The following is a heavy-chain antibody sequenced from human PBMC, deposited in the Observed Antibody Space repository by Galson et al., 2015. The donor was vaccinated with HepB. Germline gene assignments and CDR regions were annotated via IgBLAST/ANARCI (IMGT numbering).Heavy chain of an antibody. D-gene: IGHD6-19*01. CDR3: ARAGDPGYSSGWYRLGVYYYYMDV. CDR2: INPSGGST. J-gene: IGHJ6*03. CDR1: GYTFTSYY. V-gene: IGHV1-46*03. Sequence: SVKVSCKASGYTFTSYYMHWVRQAPGQGLEWMGIINPSGGSTSYAQKFQGRVTMTRDTSTSTVYMELSSLRSEDTAVYYCARAGDPGYSSGWYRLGVYYYYMDVWGKGTTVTVSS.